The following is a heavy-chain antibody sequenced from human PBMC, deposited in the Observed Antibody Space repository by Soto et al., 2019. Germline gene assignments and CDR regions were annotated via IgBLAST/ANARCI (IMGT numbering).Heavy chain of an antibody. V-gene: IGHV1-2*04. CDR3: ARESVALTKDFDY. Sequence: QVQLLQSGAGVKKPGASVKVSCKASGYTFIDYYMHWVRQAPGQGPEWMGCINPKGGGTKYAQKFQDWVTMTWDTSISTAYMELNRLRSDDTAVYYCARESVALTKDFDYWGQGTLVTVSS. J-gene: IGHJ4*02. CDR1: GYTFIDYY. CDR2: INPKGGGT. D-gene: IGHD2-21*02.